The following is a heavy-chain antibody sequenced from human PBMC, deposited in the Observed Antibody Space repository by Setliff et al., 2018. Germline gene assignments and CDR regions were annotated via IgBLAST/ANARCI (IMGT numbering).Heavy chain of an antibody. CDR1: GDTFSSYG. J-gene: IGHJ6*03. D-gene: IGHD2-21*02. CDR3: AREEVIVMTVNNYYYYMDV. Sequence: SVKVSCKASGDTFSSYGISWVRQAPGQGLEWMGGIIPNFRTTSYAQKFQGRVTISTDESTMTAYMELNSLRPEDTAMYYCAREEVIVMTVNNYYYYMDVWGKGTTVTVSS. V-gene: IGHV1-69*05. CDR2: IIPNFRTT.